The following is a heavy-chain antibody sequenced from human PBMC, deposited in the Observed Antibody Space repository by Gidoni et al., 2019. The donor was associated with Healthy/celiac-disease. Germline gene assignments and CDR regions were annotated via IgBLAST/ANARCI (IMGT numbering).Heavy chain of an antibody. CDR1: GGSISSGGYY. CDR3: ARDGSTMVRGVIPKPYYYYGMDV. Sequence: QVQLQESGPGLVKPSQTLSRTRTLSGGSISSGGYYWIWVRQHPGKGLEWIGYIYYSGSTYYNPSLKSRVTISVDTSKNQFSLKLSSVTAADTAVYYCARDGSTMVRGVIPKPYYYYGMDVWGQGTTVTVSS. D-gene: IGHD3-10*01. J-gene: IGHJ6*02. V-gene: IGHV4-31*03. CDR2: IYYSGST.